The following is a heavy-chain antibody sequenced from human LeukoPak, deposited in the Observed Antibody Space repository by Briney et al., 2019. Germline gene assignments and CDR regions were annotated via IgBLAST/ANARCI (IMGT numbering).Heavy chain of an antibody. CDR1: GFTFSSYS. CDR3: ARSASTPLGYFDY. D-gene: IGHD3-3*01. J-gene: IGHJ4*02. V-gene: IGHV3-48*01. Sequence: GGSLRLSCAASGFTFSSYSMNWVRQAPGKGLEWVSYISSSSSTIYYADSVKGRFTISRDNAKNSLYLQMNSLRAEDTAVYYCARSASTPLGYFDYWGQGTLVTVSS. CDR2: ISSSSSTI.